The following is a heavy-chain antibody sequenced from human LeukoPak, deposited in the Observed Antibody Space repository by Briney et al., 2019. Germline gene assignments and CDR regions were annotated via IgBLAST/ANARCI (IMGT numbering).Heavy chain of an antibody. CDR1: GFTFDNYR. CDR2: VNADDGNT. Sequence: GVSLRLSCAASGFTFDNYRMSWARQAPGKGREWVSAVNADDGNTYYADAVKGRFTISRDNSKSTLILQMNSLRVEDTALYYCTKRVKYGGTWDHFADWGQGTLVTVSS. V-gene: IGHV3-23*01. J-gene: IGHJ4*02. D-gene: IGHD1-26*01. CDR3: TKRVKYGGTWDHFAD.